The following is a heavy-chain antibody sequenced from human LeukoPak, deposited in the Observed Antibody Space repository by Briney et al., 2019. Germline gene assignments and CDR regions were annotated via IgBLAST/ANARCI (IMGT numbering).Heavy chain of an antibody. CDR2: IYTSGST. CDR3: AAVAVAGPGLAFDI. CDR1: GGSISSYY. V-gene: IGHV4-4*07. J-gene: IGHJ3*02. Sequence: SETLSLTCTVSGGSISSYYWSWIRQPAGKGLEWIGRIYTSGSTNYNPSLKSRVTTSVDTSKNQFSLKLSSVTAADTAVYYCAAVAVAGPGLAFDIWGQGTMVTVSS. D-gene: IGHD6-19*01.